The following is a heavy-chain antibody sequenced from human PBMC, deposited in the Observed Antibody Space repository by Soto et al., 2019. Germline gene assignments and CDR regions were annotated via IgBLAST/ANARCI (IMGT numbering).Heavy chain of an antibody. J-gene: IGHJ5*02. Sequence: ASVKVSCKASGYTFTSYDINWVRQATGQGLEWMGWMNPNSGNTGYAQKFQGRVTMTRNTSISTAYMELSSLRSEDTAVYYCARGGDYYGSGSPINWFDPWGQGTLVTVSS. V-gene: IGHV1-8*01. CDR3: ARGGDYYGSGSPINWFDP. D-gene: IGHD3-10*01. CDR1: GYTFTSYD. CDR2: MNPNSGNT.